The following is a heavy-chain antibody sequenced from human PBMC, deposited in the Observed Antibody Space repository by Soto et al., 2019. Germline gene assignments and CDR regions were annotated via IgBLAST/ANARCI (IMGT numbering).Heavy chain of an antibody. Sequence: QVHLVESGGGVVQPGRSLRLSCAASGVSFSNCGMHWVRQAPGKGLGWVAAISSDGSDKYYSESVKGRFTISRDNSKYSLFLQMNSLRVEDTAVYSCVAGSEVARQELDYWGQGTLVTVSS. CDR1: GVSFSNCG. V-gene: IGHV3-30*03. CDR2: ISSDGSDK. D-gene: IGHD2-15*01. J-gene: IGHJ4*02. CDR3: VAGSEVARQELDY.